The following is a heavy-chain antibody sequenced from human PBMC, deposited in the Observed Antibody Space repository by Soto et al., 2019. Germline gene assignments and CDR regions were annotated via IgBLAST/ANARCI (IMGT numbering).Heavy chain of an antibody. CDR1: GFTFSSYA. CDR2: ISGSGGST. J-gene: IGHJ4*02. Sequence: GGSLRLSCAASGFTFSSYAMSWVRQAPGKGLEWVSAISGSGGSTYYADSVKGRFTISRDNSKNTLYLQMNSLRAEDTAVYYCAGPDCGGDCYLDYWGQGTLVTVSS. D-gene: IGHD2-21*02. V-gene: IGHV3-23*01. CDR3: AGPDCGGDCYLDY.